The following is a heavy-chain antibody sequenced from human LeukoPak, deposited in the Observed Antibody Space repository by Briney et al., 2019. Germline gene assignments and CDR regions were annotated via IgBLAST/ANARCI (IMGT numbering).Heavy chain of an antibody. D-gene: IGHD1-26*01. CDR3: ARHGNSGSYDYMDV. Sequence: GSLRLSCAASGFTFSSYEMNWVRQPPGKGLEWIGEIYHSGSTNYNPSLKSRVTISVDTSKNQFSLKLSSVTAADTAVYYCARHGNSGSYDYMDVWGKGTAVTISS. CDR2: IYHSGST. CDR1: GFTFSSYE. V-gene: IGHV4-34*01. J-gene: IGHJ6*03.